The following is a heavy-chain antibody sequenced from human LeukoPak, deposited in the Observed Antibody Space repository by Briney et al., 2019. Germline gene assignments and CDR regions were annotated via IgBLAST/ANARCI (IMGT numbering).Heavy chain of an antibody. V-gene: IGHV1-69*13. CDR2: IIPIFGTA. Sequence: SVKVSCKASGGTFSSYAISWVRQAPGQGLEWMGGIIPIFGTANYAQKFQGRVTITADESTSTAYMELSSLRSEDTVVYYCASGGDIVVVPAAQKYYFDYWGQGTLVTVSS. D-gene: IGHD2-2*01. J-gene: IGHJ4*02. CDR3: ASGGDIVVVPAAQKYYFDY. CDR1: GGTFSSYA.